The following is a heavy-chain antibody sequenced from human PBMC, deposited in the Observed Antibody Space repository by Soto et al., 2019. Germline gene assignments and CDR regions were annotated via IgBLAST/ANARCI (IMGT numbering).Heavy chain of an antibody. CDR3: ATPGVAHAFDI. J-gene: IGHJ3*02. CDR1: GYSFTSHW. Sequence: PVESLKISCKGSGYSFTSHWIGWVRQMPGKGLECMGIIYPGDSDTRYTPSFQGHVTISVDKSTTTAYLQWSSLKASDTAMYYCATPGVAHAFDIWGQGTMVTVSS. D-gene: IGHD3-3*01. V-gene: IGHV5-51*01. CDR2: IYPGDSDT.